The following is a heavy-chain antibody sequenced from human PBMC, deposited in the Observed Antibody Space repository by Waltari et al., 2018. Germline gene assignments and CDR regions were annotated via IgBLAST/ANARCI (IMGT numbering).Heavy chain of an antibody. CDR1: GFTFSNYG. CDR3: AKDPGLYSGGWSYFDS. V-gene: IGHV3-30*02. CDR2: LRYDGSNE. J-gene: IGHJ4*02. Sequence: QVQLVESGGGVVQPGGSLKLSCAASGFTFSNYGMHWVRQAPGKGLEWVTFLRYDGSNEYYADSVKGRFTISRDNSKNTLYLQMKSLRAEDTAVYYCAKDPGLYSGGWSYFDSWGQGTPVTVSS. D-gene: IGHD6-19*01.